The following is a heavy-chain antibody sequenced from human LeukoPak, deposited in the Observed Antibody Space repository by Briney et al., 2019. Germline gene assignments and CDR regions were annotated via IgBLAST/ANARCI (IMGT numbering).Heavy chain of an antibody. CDR1: GGSISSYY. J-gene: IGHJ5*02. D-gene: IGHD2-21*02. CDR3: ARRVTSNWFDP. CDR2: MYYSGST. V-gene: IGHV4-59*08. Sequence: SETLSLTCTVSGGSISSYYWSWIRQPPGKGLEWIGCMYYSGSTNYNPSLKSRVTISVDTSKNQFSLKLSSVTAADTAVYYCARRVTSNWFDPWGQGTLVTVSS.